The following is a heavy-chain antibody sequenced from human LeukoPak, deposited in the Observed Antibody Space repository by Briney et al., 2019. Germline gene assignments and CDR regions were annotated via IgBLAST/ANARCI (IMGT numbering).Heavy chain of an antibody. CDR3: ARGRNSGTESHFEY. V-gene: IGHV1-46*01. CDR2: INPGGGGT. Sequence: ASVKVSCKASGYTFASYYIHWVRQAPGQGLEWMGIINPGGGGTTYAQKFQGRVTMTSDTSTSTAYMELRSLRSDDTAVYYCARGRNSGTESHFEYWGQRTLVTVSS. D-gene: IGHD1-26*01. J-gene: IGHJ4*02. CDR1: GYTFASYY.